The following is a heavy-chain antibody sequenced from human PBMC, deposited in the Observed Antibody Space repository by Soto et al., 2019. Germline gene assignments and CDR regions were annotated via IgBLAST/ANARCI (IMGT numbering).Heavy chain of an antibody. CDR1: GFTFSTHA. CDR3: ARDQTGITTAGGGRIDR. CDR2: VSFDGSNK. J-gene: IGHJ5*02. Sequence: QVQLVESGGGVVQPGRSMRLSCAASGFTFSTHAMHWVRQAPGKGLECVAIVSFDGSNKYYADSVKGRFTISRDNSKNTIYLQMSGVTLEDTAFYYCARDQTGITTAGGGRIDRWGQGTLVTVSS. D-gene: IGHD6-13*01. V-gene: IGHV3-30-3*01.